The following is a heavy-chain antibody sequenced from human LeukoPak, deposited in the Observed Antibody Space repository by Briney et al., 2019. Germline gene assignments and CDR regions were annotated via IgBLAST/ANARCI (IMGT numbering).Heavy chain of an antibody. CDR1: GFTFSSYA. CDR3: AKDPRQWLVLAFRGSFDY. J-gene: IGHJ4*02. V-gene: IGHV3-30*02. Sequence: PGGSLRLSCAASGFTFSSYARHWVRQAPGKGLEGVAFIRNDGSNKYYADSVKGRFTISRDNSKNTLYLQMNSRRAEDTAVYYCAKDPRQWLVLAFRGSFDYWGQGTLVTVSS. D-gene: IGHD6-19*01. CDR2: IRNDGSNK.